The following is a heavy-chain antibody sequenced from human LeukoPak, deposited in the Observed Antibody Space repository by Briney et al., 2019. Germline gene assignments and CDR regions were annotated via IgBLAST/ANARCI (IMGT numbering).Heavy chain of an antibody. J-gene: IGHJ4*02. Sequence: GRSLRLSCAASGFTFDDYAMHWVRHAPGKGLEWVSGISWNSGSIGYADSVKGRFTISRDNAKNSLYLQMNSLRAEDTALYYCAKVMPAAGCFDYWGQGTLVTVSS. CDR2: ISWNSGSI. D-gene: IGHD6-13*01. V-gene: IGHV3-9*01. CDR1: GFTFDDYA. CDR3: AKVMPAAGCFDY.